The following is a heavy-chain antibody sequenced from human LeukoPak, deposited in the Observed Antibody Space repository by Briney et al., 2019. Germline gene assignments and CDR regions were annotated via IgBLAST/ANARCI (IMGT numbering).Heavy chain of an antibody. D-gene: IGHD3-9*01. Sequence: GGSLRLSCAASGFTFSNYWMSWVRQAPGKGLEWVANIKQDGSEKYYVDSVKGRFTISRDNAKNSLYLQMNSLRAEDTAVYYCARSILTGSGAYYFDYWGQGTLVTVSS. CDR3: ARSILTGSGAYYFDY. CDR2: IKQDGSEK. CDR1: GFTFSNYW. V-gene: IGHV3-7*01. J-gene: IGHJ4*02.